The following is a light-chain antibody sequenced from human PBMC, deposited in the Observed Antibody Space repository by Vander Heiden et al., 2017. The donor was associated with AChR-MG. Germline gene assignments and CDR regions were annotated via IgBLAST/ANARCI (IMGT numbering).Light chain of an antibody. CDR3: QQDNTYPYT. CDR1: RTISRW. V-gene: IGKV1-5*03. CDR2: KAS. J-gene: IGKJ2*01. Sequence: DIQMTQSPSTLSASVGDRVTITCRASRTISRWLAWYQQKPGKAPKLLIHKASSLESGVPSRFSGSGSGTDFTLTISSLQPDDFATYYCQQDNTYPYTFGQGTKLEIK.